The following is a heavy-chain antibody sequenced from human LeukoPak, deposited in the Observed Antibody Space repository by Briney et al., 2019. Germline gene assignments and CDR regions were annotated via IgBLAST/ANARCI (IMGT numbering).Heavy chain of an antibody. CDR1: GFTFSSYS. V-gene: IGHV3-30*04. CDR3: VRGAVGTGVWFDP. CDR2: ITYDGGNK. J-gene: IGHJ5*02. D-gene: IGHD1-26*01. Sequence: GGSLRLSCAASGFTFSSYSMHWVRQAPGKGLEWVAGITYDGGNKYYADSVKGRFTISRDNAENTVHLQMNSLRGDDTAVYYCVRGAVGTGVWFDPWGQGTLVTVSS.